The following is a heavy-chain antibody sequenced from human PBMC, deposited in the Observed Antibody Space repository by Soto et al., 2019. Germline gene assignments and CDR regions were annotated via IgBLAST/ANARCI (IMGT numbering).Heavy chain of an antibody. CDR3: ARDLLGFGYTYADV. J-gene: IGHJ6*02. Sequence: QVQLVQSGAEVKKPGSSVNVSCKASGGTFSSYAISWVRQAPGQGLEWMGGIIPIGGTANYAQKFQGRVTITADESTSTAYMELGSLTSEDTAVYYCARDLLGFGYTYADVWGQGTTVTVSS. CDR2: IIPIGGTA. CDR1: GGTFSSYA. V-gene: IGHV1-69*12. D-gene: IGHD3-10*01.